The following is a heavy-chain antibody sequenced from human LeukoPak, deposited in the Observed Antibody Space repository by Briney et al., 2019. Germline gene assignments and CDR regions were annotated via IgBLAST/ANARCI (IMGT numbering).Heavy chain of an antibody. V-gene: IGHV4-38-2*02. CDR2: ISHSGST. CDR1: GHSLSSGYH. J-gene: IGHJ4*02. CDR3: ARLTVDGNYFDY. D-gene: IGHD6-19*01. Sequence: SETLSLTCTVSGHSLSSGYHWGWIRPPPGKGLEWIGSISHSGSTYYNPSLKSRVTISVDTYKNQLSLMLNSVTAADTAIYYCARLTVDGNYFDYWGQGTLVTVSS.